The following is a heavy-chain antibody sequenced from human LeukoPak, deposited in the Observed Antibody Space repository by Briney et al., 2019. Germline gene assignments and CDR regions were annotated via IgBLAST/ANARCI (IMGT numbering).Heavy chain of an antibody. J-gene: IGHJ4*02. CDR2: ISYDGSNK. Sequence: GGSLRLSCAASGFTFSNYGMNWVRQAPGKGLEWVAVISYDGSNKYYVDSVKGRFTISRDNSKNTLYLQMNSLRAEDTAVYYCAKGGEVSSWYKRLKLYFDSWGRGTLVTVSS. V-gene: IGHV3-30*18. CDR1: GFTFSNYG. CDR3: AKGGEVSSWYKRLKLYFDS. D-gene: IGHD6-13*01.